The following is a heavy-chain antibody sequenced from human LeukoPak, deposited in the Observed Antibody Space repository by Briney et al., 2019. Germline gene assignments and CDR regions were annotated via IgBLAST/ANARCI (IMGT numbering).Heavy chain of an antibody. Sequence: SETLSLTCTVSGGSITSTSYYWGWIRQPPGKGLEWIGSTYYSGSTYCNPSLKSRVTISVDTSKNQFSLKLSSVTAADTAVYYCARHAWYTSSSVDYWGQGTLVTVSS. J-gene: IGHJ4*02. CDR2: TYYSGST. D-gene: IGHD6-6*01. V-gene: IGHV4-39*01. CDR1: GGSITSTSYY. CDR3: ARHAWYTSSSVDY.